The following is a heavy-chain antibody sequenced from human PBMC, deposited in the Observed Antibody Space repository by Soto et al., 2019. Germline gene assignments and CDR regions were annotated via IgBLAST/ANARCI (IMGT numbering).Heavy chain of an antibody. CDR3: ARGDPSRGYFDY. V-gene: IGHV4-4*02. CDR1: GDSISSTNW. Sequence: QVQLQESGPGLVKPSGTLSLTCAVSGDSISSTNWWTWVRQPPGKGLEWIGEISRSEYTNYNPSLKSRVTISVDKSNNQCSLKLTSVTAADTALYYCARGDPSRGYFDYWGQGTLVTVSS. J-gene: IGHJ4*02. CDR2: ISRSEYT. D-gene: IGHD1-26*01.